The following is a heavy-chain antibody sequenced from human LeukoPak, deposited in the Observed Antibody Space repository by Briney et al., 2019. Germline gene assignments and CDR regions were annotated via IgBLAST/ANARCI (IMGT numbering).Heavy chain of an antibody. CDR3: AKDFYWAFDY. J-gene: IGHJ4*02. CDR1: GFTFSHYG. CDR2: IRYDESDK. Sequence: GGSLRPSCATPGFTFSHYGMHWVRQAPGRGLDWVAHIRYDESDKYYADSVKGRFTISRDISKNTVYLQMNSLRVEDTAVYYCAKDFYWAFDYWGQGTLVTVSS. D-gene: IGHD2-8*02. V-gene: IGHV3-30*02.